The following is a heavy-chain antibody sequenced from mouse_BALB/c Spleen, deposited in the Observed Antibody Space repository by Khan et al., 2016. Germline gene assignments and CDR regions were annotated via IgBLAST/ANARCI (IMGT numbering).Heavy chain of an antibody. CDR2: MWRGGST. V-gene: IGHV2-5*01. J-gene: IGHJ3*01. CDR3: AKNGDFAWFAY. CDR1: GFSLSTYG. D-gene: IGHD3-3*01. Sequence: QVQLKESGPGLVQPSQSLSITCTISGFSLSTYGIHWVRQSPGKGLEWLGVMWRGGSTDYNAAFMSRLSITEDNSKSQVSLKMNSLQADDTAIYYCAKNGDFAWFAYWGQGTLVTVSA.